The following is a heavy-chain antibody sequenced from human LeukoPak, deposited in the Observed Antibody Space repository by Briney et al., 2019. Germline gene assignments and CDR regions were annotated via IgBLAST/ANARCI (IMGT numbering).Heavy chain of an antibody. Sequence: SETLSLTCTVSGGSISSYYWSWIRQPAGKGLEWIGRIYTSGSTNYNPSLKSRVTMSVDTSKNQFSLKLSSVTAADTAVYYCARAYCSSTSCWFDPWGQGTLATVSS. CDR1: GGSISSYY. CDR2: IYTSGST. D-gene: IGHD2-2*01. CDR3: ARAYCSSTSCWFDP. V-gene: IGHV4-4*07. J-gene: IGHJ5*02.